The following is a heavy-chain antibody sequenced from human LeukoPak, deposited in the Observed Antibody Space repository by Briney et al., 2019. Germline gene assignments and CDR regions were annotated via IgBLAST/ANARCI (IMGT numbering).Heavy chain of an antibody. Sequence: SETLSLTCAVYGGSFSGYYWSWIRQPPGKGLEWIGEINHSGSTNYNPSLKSRVTISVDTSKNQFSLKLSSVTAADTAVYYCVRDRSASSDYYALGYWGQGTLVTVSS. D-gene: IGHD3-22*01. V-gene: IGHV4-34*01. CDR3: VRDRSASSDYYALGY. CDR2: INHSGST. CDR1: GGSFSGYY. J-gene: IGHJ4*02.